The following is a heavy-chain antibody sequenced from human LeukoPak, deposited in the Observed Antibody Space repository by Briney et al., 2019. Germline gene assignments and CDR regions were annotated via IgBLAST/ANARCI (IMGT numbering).Heavy chain of an antibody. CDR3: AFSPLGDNYGFPY. CDR2: LSEGGDTA. Sequence: GGSLRLSCAGSGFTFSSYVMHWVRQAPGRGLEWVSSLSEGGDTAYYADSVKGRFTIYRDNHRDTLYLQVNSLRADDTALYYCAFSPLGDNYGFPYWGQGALVIVSS. D-gene: IGHD5-18*01. CDR1: GFTFSSYV. V-gene: IGHV3-23*01. J-gene: IGHJ4*02.